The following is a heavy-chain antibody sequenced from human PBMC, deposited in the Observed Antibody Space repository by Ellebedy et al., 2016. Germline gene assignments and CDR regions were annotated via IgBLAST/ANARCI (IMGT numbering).Heavy chain of an antibody. J-gene: IGHJ6*02. D-gene: IGHD3-16*01. CDR2: IIPILGIA. CDR3: ARSHFGGSYGMDV. CDR1: GGPFSSYA. Sequence: ASVKVSCKASGGPFSSYAISWVRQAPGQGLKWMGRIIPILGIANYAQKFQGRVTITADKSTSTAYMELSSLRSEDTAGYYCARSHFGGSYGMDVWGQGTTVTVSS. V-gene: IGHV1-69*04.